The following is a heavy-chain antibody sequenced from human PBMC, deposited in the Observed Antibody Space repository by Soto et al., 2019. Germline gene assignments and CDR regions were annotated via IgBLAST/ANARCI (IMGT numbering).Heavy chain of an antibody. D-gene: IGHD5-12*01. CDR2: IYHSGST. J-gene: IGHJ4*02. V-gene: IGHV4-30-2*01. CDR3: AAGGGLPRYY. CDR1: GGSISIGGYS. Sequence: QLQLQESGSGLVKPSQTLSLTCAVSGGSISIGGYSWSWIRQPPGKGLGWIGSIYHSGSTYYNPYLKGRVTISVDRSKNQFSLKLSSVTAADTAVYYCAAGGGLPRYYWGQGTLVTVSS.